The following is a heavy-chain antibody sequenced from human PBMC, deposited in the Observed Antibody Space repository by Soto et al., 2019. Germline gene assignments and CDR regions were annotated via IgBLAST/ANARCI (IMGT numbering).Heavy chain of an antibody. J-gene: IGHJ6*02. V-gene: IGHV3-73*02. Sequence: EVQLVESGGGLVQPGGSLKLSCAASGFTLSGSAMHWVRQASGKGLEWVGRIRSKPNSYGTEYAASVTGRFTISRDDSKNTAYLQRNSLKTEDTAVYYCATRSGTDYYYYDGLDVWGQGTTVTVSS. CDR2: IRSKPNSYGT. CDR3: ATRSGTDYYYYDGLDV. CDR1: GFTLSGSA. D-gene: IGHD6-25*01.